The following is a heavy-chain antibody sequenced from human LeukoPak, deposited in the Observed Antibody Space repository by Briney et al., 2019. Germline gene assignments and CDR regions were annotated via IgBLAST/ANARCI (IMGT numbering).Heavy chain of an antibody. J-gene: IGHJ4*02. D-gene: IGHD5-12*01. CDR1: GFTFSSYG. V-gene: IGHV3-30*02. CDR2: IRYDGSNK. Sequence: GGSLRLSCAASGFTFSSYGMHWVRQAPGKGLEWVAFIRYDGSNKYYADSVKGRFTISRDNSKNTLYLQMNSLRAEDTAVYYCARGLPHSGYDHPFDYWGQGTLVTVSS. CDR3: ARGLPHSGYDHPFDY.